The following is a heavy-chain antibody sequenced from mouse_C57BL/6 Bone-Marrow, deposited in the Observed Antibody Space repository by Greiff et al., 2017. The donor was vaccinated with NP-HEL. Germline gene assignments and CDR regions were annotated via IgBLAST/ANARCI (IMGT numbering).Heavy chain of an antibody. CDR2: ISSGGSYT. Sequence: EVKLMESGGDLVKPGGSLKLSCAASGFTFSSYGMSWVRRTPDKRLEWVATISSGGSYTYYPDSVKGRFTISRDNAKNTLYLQMSSLKSEDTAMYYCARRYSDYWGQGTTLTVSS. D-gene: IGHD2-12*01. CDR1: GFTFSSYG. CDR3: ARRYSDY. V-gene: IGHV5-6*02. J-gene: IGHJ2*01.